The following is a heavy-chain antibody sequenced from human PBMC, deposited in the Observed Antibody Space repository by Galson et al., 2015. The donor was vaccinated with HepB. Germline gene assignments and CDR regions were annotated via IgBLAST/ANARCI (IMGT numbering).Heavy chain of an antibody. J-gene: IGHJ6*03. CDR1: GYTFTNYY. CDR3: ARAMVRGVIPDYQYHYYMDV. D-gene: IGHD3-10*01. V-gene: IGHV1-46*01. CDR2: INPSGGST. Sequence: SVKVSCKASGYTFTNYYMHWVRQAPGQGLEWMGVINPSGGSTSYAQKFQGRATMTRDTSTSTVYMELSSLRSEDTAVYYCARAMVRGVIPDYQYHYYMDVWGRGTTVTVSS.